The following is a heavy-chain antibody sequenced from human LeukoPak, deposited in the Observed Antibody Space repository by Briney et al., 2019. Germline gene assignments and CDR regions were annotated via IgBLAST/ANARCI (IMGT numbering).Heavy chain of an antibody. CDR2: IYSGGST. J-gene: IGHJ4*02. V-gene: IGHV3-66*02. CDR3: ARDREEEQWPGSFEY. D-gene: IGHD6-19*01. CDR1: GFTVSSNY. Sequence: GGSLRLSCAASGFTVSSNYMSWVRQAPGKGLEWVSVIYSGGSTYYSDSVKGRFTISRDNSKNTLYLQMNSLRAEDTAVYYCARDREEEQWPGSFEYWGQGTLVTVSS.